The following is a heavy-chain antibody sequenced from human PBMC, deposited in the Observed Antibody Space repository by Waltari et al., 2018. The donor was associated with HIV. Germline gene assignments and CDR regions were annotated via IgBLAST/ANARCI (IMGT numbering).Heavy chain of an antibody. V-gene: IGHV1-2*02. CDR2: INPNSGGT. J-gene: IGHJ4*02. D-gene: IGHD6-19*01. CDR1: GYHFTRYL. CDR3: ARTYSSGWPVFDY. Sequence: QVQLVQSGAAAKNPGAPVKVSCKPSGYHFTRYLMPCVRQAPGQGLEWMGWINPNSGGTNYAQKFQGRVTMTRDTSISTAYMELSRLRSDDTAVYYCARTYSSGWPVFDYWGQGTLVTVSS.